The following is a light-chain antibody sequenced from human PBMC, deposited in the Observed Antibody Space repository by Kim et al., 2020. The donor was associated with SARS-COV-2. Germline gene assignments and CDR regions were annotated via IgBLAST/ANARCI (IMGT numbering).Light chain of an antibody. CDR1: RLGDRD. CDR2: QDN. Sequence: VSPGKTATSAGFGDRLGDRDVSWYQQKPGQAPVLVIYQDNKRPSGIPERLSGSSSENTSTLTISGTQSMDEADYYCQAWDSGTVVVFGGGTQLTVL. CDR3: QAWDSGTVVV. J-gene: IGLJ3*02. V-gene: IGLV3-1*01.